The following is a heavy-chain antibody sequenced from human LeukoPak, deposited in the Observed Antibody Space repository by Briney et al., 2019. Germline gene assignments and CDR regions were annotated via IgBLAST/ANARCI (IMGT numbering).Heavy chain of an antibody. D-gene: IGHD3-3*01. V-gene: IGHV3-11*04. J-gene: IGHJ4*02. CDR2: ISSTGNTI. Sequence: RSGGSLRLSCAASGFTFSDYYMSWIRQAPGKGLEWVSYISSTGNTIYYADSVKGRFTISRDNAKNSLYLQMNSLRAEDSAVYYCARGTWYGYYTGDYWGQGTLVTVSS. CDR1: GFTFSDYY. CDR3: ARGTWYGYYTGDY.